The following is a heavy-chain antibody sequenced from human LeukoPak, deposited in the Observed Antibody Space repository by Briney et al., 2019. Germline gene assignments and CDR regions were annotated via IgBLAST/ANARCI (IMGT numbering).Heavy chain of an antibody. Sequence: ASVKVSCKASGYTXTGYYMHGVRQAPGQGLEWMGWINPNSGGTNYAQKFQGRVTMTRDTSISTAYMEMRSLRSDDTAVYYCARDCSGSSCYWIHWGQGTLVTVSS. D-gene: IGHD2-15*01. CDR1: GYTXTGYY. V-gene: IGHV1-2*02. CDR3: ARDCSGSSCYWIH. J-gene: IGHJ4*02. CDR2: INPNSGGT.